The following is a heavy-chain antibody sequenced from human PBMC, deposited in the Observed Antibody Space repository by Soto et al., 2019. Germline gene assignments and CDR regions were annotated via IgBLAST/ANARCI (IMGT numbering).Heavy chain of an antibody. CDR3: ARGRPTKVFDY. Sequence: QVQLQESGPRLVKPSETLSLTCNVSGGSVSNGPYYWTWIRQPPGKGLEWIGYIYYTGSTSYNSSLKSRVTISQDTSKNQFSLRLTSVTAADTAVYYCARGRPTKVFDYWGQGTLVTVSS. CDR2: IYYTGST. J-gene: IGHJ4*02. CDR1: GGSVSNGPYY. D-gene: IGHD4-4*01. V-gene: IGHV4-61*01.